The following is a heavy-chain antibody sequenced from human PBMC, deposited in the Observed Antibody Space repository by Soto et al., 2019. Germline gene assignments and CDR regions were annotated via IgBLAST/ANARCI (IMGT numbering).Heavy chain of an antibody. CDR3: AKDLWIVATNGSCFDP. Sequence: PGGSLRLSCAASGFTFSSYGMHWVRQAPGRGLEWVAVISYDGSNKYYADSVKGRFTISRDNSKNTLYLQMNSLRAEDTAVYYCAKDLWIVATNGSCFDPWGQGTLVTVSS. V-gene: IGHV3-30*18. J-gene: IGHJ5*02. CDR2: ISYDGSNK. D-gene: IGHD5-12*01. CDR1: GFTFSSYG.